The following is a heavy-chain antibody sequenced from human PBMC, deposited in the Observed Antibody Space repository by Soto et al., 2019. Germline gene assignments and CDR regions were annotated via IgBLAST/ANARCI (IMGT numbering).Heavy chain of an antibody. J-gene: IGHJ4*02. D-gene: IGHD6-13*01. CDR2: VIPIFDIT. CDR1: GDTFSIYT. V-gene: IGHV1-69*02. Sequence: QVQLVQSGSEVKKPGSSVKVSCKASGDTFSIYTINWVRQAPGQGLEWMGRVIPIFDITSYTQRFQGRVTITADKSTTTVYMELSSLRSEDTAVYYCARDRDNSNWPNFDFWGQGTLVTVSS. CDR3: ARDRDNSNWPNFDF.